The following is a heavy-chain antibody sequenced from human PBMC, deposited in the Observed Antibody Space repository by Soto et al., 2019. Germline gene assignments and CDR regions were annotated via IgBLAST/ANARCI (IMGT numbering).Heavy chain of an antibody. CDR2: IIPISGRT. CDR3: ATRGTQGRWLEFAHY. V-gene: IGHV1-69*01. Sequence: QVQLVQSGAEVKRPGSSVKVSCEASGGTFSSLGFTCVRQAPGQGLECMGGIIPISGRTTFAPKFLCRVTITADESTRTTYMALTALTSDDTAIYYCATRGTQGRWLEFAHYWGPGTLVTVSS. J-gene: IGHJ4*02. CDR1: GGTFSSLG. D-gene: IGHD5-12*01.